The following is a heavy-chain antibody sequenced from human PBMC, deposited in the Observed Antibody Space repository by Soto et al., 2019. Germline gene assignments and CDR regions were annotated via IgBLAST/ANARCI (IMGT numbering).Heavy chain of an antibody. CDR1: GGSISSGGYY. V-gene: IGHV4-31*03. CDR3: AREFSRGNLDY. CDR2: IYYSGST. D-gene: IGHD3-10*01. Sequence: PSETLSLTCTVSGGSISSGGYYWTWIRQHPGKGLEWIGYIYYSGSTYYNPSLRSRVAISVDTSKNQFSLKLSSVTAADTAVYYCAREFSRGNLDYWGQGTLVTVSS. J-gene: IGHJ4*02.